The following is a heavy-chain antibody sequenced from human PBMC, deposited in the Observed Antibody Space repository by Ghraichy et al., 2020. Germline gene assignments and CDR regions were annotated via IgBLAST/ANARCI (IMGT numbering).Heavy chain of an antibody. CDR2: INHSGST. CDR3: ARAGYSSSWTLN. D-gene: IGHD6-13*01. V-gene: IGHV4-34*01. Sequence: SETLSLTCAVYGGSFSGYYWSWIRQPPGKGLEWIGEINHSGSTNYNPSLKSRVTISVDTSKNQFSLKLSPVTAADTAVYYCARAGYSSSWTLNWGQGTLVTVSS. CDR1: GGSFSGYY. J-gene: IGHJ4*02.